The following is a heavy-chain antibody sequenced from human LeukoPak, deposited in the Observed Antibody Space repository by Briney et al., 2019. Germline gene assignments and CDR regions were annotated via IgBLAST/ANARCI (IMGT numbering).Heavy chain of an antibody. Sequence: GGSLRLSCAASGFTFSSYGMHWVRQAPGKGLEWVAVISYDGSNKYYADSVKGRFTISRDNSKNTLYLQMNSLRAEDTAVYYCAKDGREWPRSLDYWGQGTLVTVSS. D-gene: IGHD5-12*01. CDR3: AKDGREWPRSLDY. CDR1: GFTFSSYG. V-gene: IGHV3-30*18. J-gene: IGHJ4*02. CDR2: ISYDGSNK.